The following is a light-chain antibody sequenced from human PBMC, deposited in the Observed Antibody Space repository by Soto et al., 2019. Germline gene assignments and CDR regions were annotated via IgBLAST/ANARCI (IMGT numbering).Light chain of an antibody. Sequence: EIVMTQSPASLSVSPGDGATLSCRASHSVASNVAWYQQKPGQGPRLLIHGASTRAVGVPARFSGSGSGTDFTLTISSLQSEDFAVYYFQQYHNWPPQYTFGQGTKLQIK. CDR2: GAS. J-gene: IGKJ2*01. CDR3: QQYHNWPPQYT. V-gene: IGKV3-15*01. CDR1: HSVASN.